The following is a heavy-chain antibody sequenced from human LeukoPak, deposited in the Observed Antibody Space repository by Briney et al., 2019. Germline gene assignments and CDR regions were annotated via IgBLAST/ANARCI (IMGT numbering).Heavy chain of an antibody. V-gene: IGHV3-53*01. CDR1: GFAVSNNY. Sequence: GGSLRLSCAASGFAVSNNYMTWVRQAPGKGLEWVSVIYKDGSTYYADSVKGRFTISRDNSKNTVYLQMNSLRAEDTAVYYCARDDDYGDYVSPVRFDYWGQGTLVTVSS. D-gene: IGHD4-17*01. J-gene: IGHJ4*02. CDR2: IYKDGST. CDR3: ARDDDYGDYVSPVRFDY.